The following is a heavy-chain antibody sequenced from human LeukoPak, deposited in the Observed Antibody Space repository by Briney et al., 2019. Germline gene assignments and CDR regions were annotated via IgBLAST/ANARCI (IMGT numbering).Heavy chain of an antibody. J-gene: IGHJ4*02. V-gene: IGHV3-21*01. CDR3: ARGSGSYDY. CDR1: GFTFSIYS. Sequence: GGSLRLSCAASGFTFSIYSMNWVRQAPGKGLEWVSSISSSSSYIYSADSVKGRFTISRDNAKNSLYLQMNSLRADDTAVYYCARGSGSYDYWGQGPLVTVSS. CDR2: ISSSSSYI. D-gene: IGHD1-26*01.